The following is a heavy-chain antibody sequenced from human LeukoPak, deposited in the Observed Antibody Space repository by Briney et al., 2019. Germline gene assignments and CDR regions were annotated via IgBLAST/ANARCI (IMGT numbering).Heavy chain of an antibody. CDR2: INPSGGST. CDR3: ARDAAPPYGLLAVDY. Sequence: ASVKVSCTASGYTFTSYYMHWVRQAPGQGLEWMGIINPSGGSTSYAQKFQGRVTMTRDTSTSTVYMELSSLRSEDAAVYYCARDAAPPYGLLAVDYWGQGTLVTVSS. V-gene: IGHV1-46*01. D-gene: IGHD1-26*01. J-gene: IGHJ4*02. CDR1: GYTFTSYY.